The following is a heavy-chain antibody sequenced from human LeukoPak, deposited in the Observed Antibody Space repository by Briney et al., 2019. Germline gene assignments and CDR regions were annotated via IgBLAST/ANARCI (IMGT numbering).Heavy chain of an antibody. CDR3: ATFYGSGTDAFDI. V-gene: IGHV3-48*03. CDR1: GFTFSSYE. D-gene: IGHD3-10*01. CDR2: ISTSGSTM. J-gene: IGHJ3*02. Sequence: GGSLRLSCAASGFTFSSYEMNWVRQAPGKGLEWVSYISTSGSTMYYADSVKGRFTISRDNAKNSLDLQMNSLRAEDTAVYYCATFYGSGTDAFDIWGQGTMVTVSS.